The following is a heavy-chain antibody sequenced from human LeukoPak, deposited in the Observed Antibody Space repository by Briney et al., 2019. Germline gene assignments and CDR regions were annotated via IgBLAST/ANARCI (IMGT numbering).Heavy chain of an antibody. CDR3: ARTSGSGSYYGDY. J-gene: IGHJ4*02. D-gene: IGHD1-26*01. CDR1: GYIFTTYG. Sequence: ASVKVSCTASGYIFTTYGITWVRQAPGQGLEWMGRINPNSGGTNYAQKFQGRVTMTRDTSISTAYMELSRLRSDDTAVYYCARTSGSGSYYGDYWGQGTLVTVSS. CDR2: INPNSGGT. V-gene: IGHV1-2*06.